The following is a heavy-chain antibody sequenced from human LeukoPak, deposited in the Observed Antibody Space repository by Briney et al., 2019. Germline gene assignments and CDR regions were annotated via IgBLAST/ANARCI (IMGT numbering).Heavy chain of an antibody. Sequence: GGSLRLSCAASGFTFSSYGMHWVRQAPGKGLEWVAVISYDGSNKYYADSVKGRFTISRDNSKNTLYLQMNSLRAEDTAVYYCARVEGYDILTGGDRVAFDIWGQGTMVTVSS. CDR3: ARVEGYDILTGGDRVAFDI. CDR2: ISYDGSNK. V-gene: IGHV3-30*03. J-gene: IGHJ3*02. CDR1: GFTFSSYG. D-gene: IGHD3-9*01.